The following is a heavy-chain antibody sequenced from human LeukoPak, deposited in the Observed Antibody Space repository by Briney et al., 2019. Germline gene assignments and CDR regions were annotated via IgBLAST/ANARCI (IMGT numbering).Heavy chain of an antibody. D-gene: IGHD6-19*01. Sequence: PSETLSLTCTVSGGSISSYYWSWIRQPPGKGLEWIGYIYYSGSTNYNPSLKSRVTISVDTSKNQFSLKLSSVTAADTAVYYCAREFYSSGWCYYFDYWGQGTLVTVSS. V-gene: IGHV4-59*01. CDR1: GGSISSYY. J-gene: IGHJ4*02. CDR3: AREFYSSGWCYYFDY. CDR2: IYYSGST.